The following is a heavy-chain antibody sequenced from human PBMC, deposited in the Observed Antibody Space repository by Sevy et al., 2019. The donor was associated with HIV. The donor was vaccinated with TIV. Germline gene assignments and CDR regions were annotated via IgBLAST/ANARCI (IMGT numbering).Heavy chain of an antibody. CDR1: GYTFTSYG. Sequence: ASVKVSCEASGYTFTSYGISWVRQAPGQGLEWMGWISAYTGSTHYAQKLQGRVIMTTDTSTSTAYLELRGLRSDDTAVYYCARDSESSAWDAFDIWGQGTMVTVSS. CDR2: ISAYTGST. CDR3: ARDSESSAWDAFDI. D-gene: IGHD6-19*01. V-gene: IGHV1-18*01. J-gene: IGHJ3*02.